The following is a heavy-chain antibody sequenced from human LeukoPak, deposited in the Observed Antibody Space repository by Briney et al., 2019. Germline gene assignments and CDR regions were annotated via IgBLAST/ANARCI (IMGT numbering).Heavy chain of an antibody. J-gene: IGHJ4*02. D-gene: IGHD3-10*01. CDR3: ARDLESGGPFDY. CDR2: IYSGGST. Sequence: GGSLRLSCAASGFTVSSNYMSWVRQVPGKGLEWVSVIYSGGSTYYADSVKGRFTISRDNSKNTLYLQMNSLRAEDTAVYYCARDLESGGPFDYWGQGTLVTVSS. CDR1: GFTVSSNY. V-gene: IGHV3-66*01.